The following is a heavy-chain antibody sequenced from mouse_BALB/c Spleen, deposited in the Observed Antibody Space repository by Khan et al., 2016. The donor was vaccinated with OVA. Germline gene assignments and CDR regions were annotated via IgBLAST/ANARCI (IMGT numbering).Heavy chain of an antibody. CDR1: GYSFTSYW. D-gene: IGHD2-13*01. CDR3: GRGGYGDGCFNV. V-gene: IGHV1-87*01. J-gene: IGHJ1*01. Sequence: QVQLKESGAELARPGASVKLSCKASGYSFTSYWMQWVKQRPGQGLEWLGAIYPGDGDTRYTQMFNGKATLTADNSSSTAYMLLSILASEASAILYCGRGGYGDGCFNVWGEGTTVTVSS. CDR2: IYPGDGDT.